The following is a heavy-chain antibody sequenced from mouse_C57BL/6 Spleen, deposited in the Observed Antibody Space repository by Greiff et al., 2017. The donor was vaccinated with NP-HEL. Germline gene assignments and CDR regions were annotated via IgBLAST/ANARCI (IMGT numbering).Heavy chain of an antibody. V-gene: IGHV5-17*01. CDR1: GFTFSDYG. J-gene: IGHJ2*01. CDR3: ARSPDYYGSSPYYFYY. CDR2: ISSGSSTI. D-gene: IGHD1-1*01. Sequence: EVKLMESGGGLVKPGGSLKLSCAASGFTFSDYGMHWVRQAPEKGLEWVAYISSGSSTIYYADTVKGRFTISRDNAKNTLFLQMTSLRSEDTAMYYCARSPDYYGSSPYYFYYWGQGTTLTVSS.